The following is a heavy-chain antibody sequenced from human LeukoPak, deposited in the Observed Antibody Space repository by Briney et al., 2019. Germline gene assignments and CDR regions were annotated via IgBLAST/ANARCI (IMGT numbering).Heavy chain of an antibody. J-gene: IGHJ6*03. CDR2: IYATGNT. V-gene: IGHV4-61*02. D-gene: IGHD2-2*01. Sequence: SETLSLSCTVSGGPISRGTYYWSWIRQTAEKGLEWIGRIYATGNTKYNPSLNSRATISLDTSKNQFSLTLSSVTAADSAVYYRARAGDVVVVPPTAYLPPRYYMDVWGKGTSVTVSS. CDR1: GGPISRGTYY. CDR3: ARAGDVVVVPPTAYLPPRYYMDV.